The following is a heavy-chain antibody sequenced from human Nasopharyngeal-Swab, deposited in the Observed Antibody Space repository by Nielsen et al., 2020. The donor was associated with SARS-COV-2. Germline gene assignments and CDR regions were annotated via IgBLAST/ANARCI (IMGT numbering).Heavy chain of an antibody. CDR3: ARQRNHVFDI. J-gene: IGHJ3*02. V-gene: IGHV4-39*01. Sequence: GQAPGKGLEWIGSICWGGTTYYNASLKSRVTISVDPFKNQFSLKLPSGTAADTAMYYCARQRNHVFDIWGQGTMVTVSS. CDR2: ICWGGTT.